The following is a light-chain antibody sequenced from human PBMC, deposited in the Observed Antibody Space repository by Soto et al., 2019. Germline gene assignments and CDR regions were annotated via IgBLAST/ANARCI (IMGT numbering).Light chain of an antibody. J-gene: IGLJ1*01. CDR3: CSYAGSYTYV. CDR2: DVS. Sequence: QSALTQPRSVSGSPGQSVTISCTGTSSDVGGYKYVSWYQQHPGKAPKFMIYDVSKRPSGVPDRFSGSKSGNTASLTISGLQAGDEADYYCCSYAGSYTYVFGTGTKLTVL. V-gene: IGLV2-11*01. CDR1: SSDVGGYKY.